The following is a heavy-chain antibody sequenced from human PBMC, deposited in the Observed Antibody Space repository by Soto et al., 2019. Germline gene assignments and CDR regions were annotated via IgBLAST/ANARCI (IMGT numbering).Heavy chain of an antibody. Sequence: SETLSLTCTVSGGSISSSSYYWGWIRQPPGKGLEWIGSIYYSGSTYYNPSLKSRVTISVDTSKNQFSLKLSSVTAADTAVYYCARHRWIQLSLPTYWGQGTLVTVSS. J-gene: IGHJ4*02. D-gene: IGHD5-18*01. CDR2: IYYSGST. CDR1: GGSISSSSYY. V-gene: IGHV4-39*01. CDR3: ARHRWIQLSLPTY.